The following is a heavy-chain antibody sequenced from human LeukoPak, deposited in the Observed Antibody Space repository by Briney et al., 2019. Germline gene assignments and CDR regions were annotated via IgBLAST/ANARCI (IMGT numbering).Heavy chain of an antibody. V-gene: IGHV1-46*01. CDR3: ARDFWGTMVRGASMDV. D-gene: IGHD3-10*01. Sequence: GASVKVSCKASGYTFTSYYMHWVRQAPGQGLEWVGSIIPSFGIPSYAQKFRGRATISADTSTTTAYMDLTSLRSEDTAVYYCARDFWGTMVRGASMDVWGQGTTVTVSS. CDR2: IIPSFGIP. J-gene: IGHJ6*02. CDR1: GYTFTSYY.